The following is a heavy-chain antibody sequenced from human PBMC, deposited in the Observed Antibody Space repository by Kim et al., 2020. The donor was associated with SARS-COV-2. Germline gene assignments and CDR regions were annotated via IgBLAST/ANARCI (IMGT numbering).Heavy chain of an antibody. Sequence: GGSLRLSCAASGFTFSSYSMNWVRQAPGKGLEWVSSISSSSSYIYYADSVNGRFTISRDNAKNSLYLQMNSLRAEDTAVYYCARDISPVPGYCSGGSCYGADWDQYYYYYYGMDVWGQGTTVTVSS. CDR3: ARDISPVPGYCSGGSCYGADWDQYYYYYYGMDV. CDR2: ISSSSSYI. CDR1: GFTFSSYS. J-gene: IGHJ6*02. V-gene: IGHV3-21*01. D-gene: IGHD2-15*01.